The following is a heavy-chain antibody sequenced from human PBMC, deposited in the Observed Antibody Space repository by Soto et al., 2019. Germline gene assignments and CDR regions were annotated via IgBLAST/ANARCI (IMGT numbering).Heavy chain of an antibody. CDR1: GYTFTSYA. J-gene: IGHJ4*02. D-gene: IGHD5-12*01. CDR3: ARVGDGYIYYFDY. V-gene: IGHV1-3*01. CDR2: INAGNGNT. Sequence: ASMKVSCKASGYTFTSYAMHWVRQAPGQRLEWMGWINAGNGNTKYSQKFQGRVTITRDTSASTAYMELSSLRSEDTAVYYCARVGDGYIYYFDYWGQGTLVTVSS.